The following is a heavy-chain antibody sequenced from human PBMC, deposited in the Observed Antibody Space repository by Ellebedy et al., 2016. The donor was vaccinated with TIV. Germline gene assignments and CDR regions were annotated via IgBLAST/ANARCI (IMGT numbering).Heavy chain of an antibody. CDR3: ARVECDKQQLGGWFDP. D-gene: IGHD6-13*01. CDR2: INHSGST. Sequence: SETLSLTXAVYGGSFSGYYWSWIRQPPGKGLEWIGEINHSGSTNYNPSLKSRVTISVDTSKNQFSLKLSSVTAADTAVYYCARVECDKQQLGGWFDPWGQGTLVTVSS. V-gene: IGHV4-34*01. J-gene: IGHJ5*02. CDR1: GGSFSGYY.